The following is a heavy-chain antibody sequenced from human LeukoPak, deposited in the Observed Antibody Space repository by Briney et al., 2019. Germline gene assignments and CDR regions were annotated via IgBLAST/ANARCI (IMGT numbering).Heavy chain of an antibody. CDR2: ISYDGSSK. V-gene: IGHV3-30-3*01. Sequence: TGGSLRLSCAASGFTFSSYAMHWVRQAPGKGLEWVAVISYDGSSKYYADSVKGRFTISRDNSKNTLYLQMNSLRAEDTAVYYCARGGPITFGGVIVIPPDYWGQGTLVTVSS. J-gene: IGHJ4*02. CDR1: GFTFSSYA. CDR3: ARGGPITFGGVIVIPPDY. D-gene: IGHD3-16*02.